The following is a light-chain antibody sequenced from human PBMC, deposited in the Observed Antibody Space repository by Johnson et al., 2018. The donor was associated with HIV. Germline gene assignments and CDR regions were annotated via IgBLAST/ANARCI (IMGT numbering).Light chain of an antibody. V-gene: IGLV1-51*01. CDR2: DNN. Sequence: QSVLTQPPSVSAAPGQKVTISCSGSSSNIGNNDVSWYQQLPGTAPKLLIYDNNKRPSGIPDRFSGSKSGTSATLGITGLQTGDEAHYYCGTWDSSLSANVFGTGTKVTVL. CDR1: SSNIGNND. CDR3: GTWDSSLSANV. J-gene: IGLJ1*01.